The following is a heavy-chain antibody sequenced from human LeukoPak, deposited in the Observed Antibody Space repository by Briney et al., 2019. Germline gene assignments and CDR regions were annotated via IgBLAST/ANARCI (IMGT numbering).Heavy chain of an antibody. CDR1: GYTFTVHY. Sequence: ASVKVSCKASGYTFTVHYIHWVRQAPGQGPEWMGWLNPNSGDANYLQKFQGRVTMTRDTSISTAYMEMSSLRSDDTAVYYCARDKGSGYLPFDFWGQGTLVTVSS. D-gene: IGHD5-18*01. V-gene: IGHV1-2*02. CDR3: ARDKGSGYLPFDF. CDR2: LNPNSGDA. J-gene: IGHJ4*02.